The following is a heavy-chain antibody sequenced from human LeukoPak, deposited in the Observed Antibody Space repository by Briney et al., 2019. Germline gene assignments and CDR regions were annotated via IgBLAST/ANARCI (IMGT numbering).Heavy chain of an antibody. V-gene: IGHV4-4*02. J-gene: IGHJ6*02. CDR3: ARDYSSSWYGYYYYYGMDV. CDR1: GGSISSSNW. D-gene: IGHD6-13*01. Sequence: SETLSLTCAVSGGSISSSNWWSWVRQPPGKGLEWIGEIYHSGSTNYNPSLKSRVTISVDKSKNQFSLKLSSVTAADTAVHYCARDYSSSWYGYYYYYGMDVWGQGTTVTVSS. CDR2: IYHSGST.